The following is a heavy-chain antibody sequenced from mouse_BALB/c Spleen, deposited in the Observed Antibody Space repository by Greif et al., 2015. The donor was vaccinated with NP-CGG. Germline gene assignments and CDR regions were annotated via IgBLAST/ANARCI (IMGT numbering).Heavy chain of an antibody. CDR1: GDSITSGY. Sequence: EVQVVESGPRLVKPSQTLSLTCSVTGDSITSGYWNWIRKFPGNKLEYMGYISYSGSTYYNPSLKSRISITRDTSKNXYYLQLNSVTTEDTATYYCARYGLYAMDYWGQGTSVTVSS. J-gene: IGHJ4*01. V-gene: IGHV3-8*02. CDR3: ARYGLYAMDY. CDR2: ISYSGST.